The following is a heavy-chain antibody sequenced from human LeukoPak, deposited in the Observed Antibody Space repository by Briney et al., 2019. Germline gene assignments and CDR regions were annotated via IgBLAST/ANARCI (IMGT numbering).Heavy chain of an antibody. J-gene: IGHJ4*02. D-gene: IGHD3-10*01. V-gene: IGHV3-30*04. CDR1: GFTFRSYA. Sequence: PGGSLRLSCAASGFTFRSYAMHWVRQAPGKGLEWVAVISYDGSNKYYADSVKGRFTVSRDNSKNTLYLQMNSLRAEDTAVYYCARGGKLDYWGQGTLVTVSS. CDR3: ARGGKLDY. CDR2: ISYDGSNK.